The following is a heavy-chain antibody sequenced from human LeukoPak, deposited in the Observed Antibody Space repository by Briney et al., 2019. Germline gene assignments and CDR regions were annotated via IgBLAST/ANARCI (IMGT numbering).Heavy chain of an antibody. D-gene: IGHD6-19*01. CDR2: IFSSDEK. CDR1: GFSLSSPRMG. Sequence: SGPTLVNPTETLTLTCTVSGFSLSSPRMGVSRIRQPPGKALEWLAHIFSSDEKSYITSLKSRLSISKDTSKSQVVLTMTNMDPVDTATYYCARSSKISSGWYDFDYWGQGTLVTVSS. CDR3: ARSSKISSGWYDFDY. J-gene: IGHJ4*02. V-gene: IGHV2-26*01.